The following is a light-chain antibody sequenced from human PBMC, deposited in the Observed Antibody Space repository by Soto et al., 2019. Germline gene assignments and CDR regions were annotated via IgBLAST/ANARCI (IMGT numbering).Light chain of an antibody. Sequence: EIVLTQSPGTLSLSPGERATLSCRASQSVTSNYLAWYQQKPGQAPRLLVYGASGRATGISDRFSGSGSGTDFTLTISRLEPEDFAVYYCQHYVSPPITFGQGTRLEIK. CDR1: QSVTSNY. CDR3: QHYVSPPIT. CDR2: GAS. J-gene: IGKJ5*01. V-gene: IGKV3-20*01.